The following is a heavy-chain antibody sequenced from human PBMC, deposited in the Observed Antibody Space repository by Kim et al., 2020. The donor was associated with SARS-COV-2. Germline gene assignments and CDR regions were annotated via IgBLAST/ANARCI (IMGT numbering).Heavy chain of an antibody. CDR2: ISSSSSYT. V-gene: IGHV3-11*05. CDR3: ARVGYDYVWGSYRDYYYDYGMDV. Sequence: GGSLRLSCAASGFTFSDYYMSWIRQAPGKGLEWVSYISSSSSYTNYADSVKGRFTISRDNAKNSLYQQMNSLRAEDTAVYYCARVGYDYVWGSYRDYYYDYGMDVWGRGTTVTVSS. CDR1: GFTFSDYY. J-gene: IGHJ6*02. D-gene: IGHD3-16*02.